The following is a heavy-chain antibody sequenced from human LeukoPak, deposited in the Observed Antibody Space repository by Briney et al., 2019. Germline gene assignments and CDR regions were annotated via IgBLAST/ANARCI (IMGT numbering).Heavy chain of an antibody. D-gene: IGHD3-10*01. CDR2: ISYDGSNK. V-gene: IGHV3-30*18. Sequence: PGGSLRLSCAASGFTFSSYGMHWVRQAPGKGLEWVAVISYDGSNKYYADSVKGRFTISRDNSKNTLYLQMDSLRAEDTAVYYCAKAPEELLAPLGYWGQGTLVTVSS. J-gene: IGHJ4*02. CDR1: GFTFSSYG. CDR3: AKAPEELLAPLGY.